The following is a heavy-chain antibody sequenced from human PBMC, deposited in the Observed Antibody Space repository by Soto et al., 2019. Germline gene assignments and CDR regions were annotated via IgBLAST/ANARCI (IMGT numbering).Heavy chain of an antibody. Sequence: QVQLVQSGAEVKKPGASVKVSCKASGYTFTSYGISWVRQAPGQGLEWMGRISAYNGNTNYAQKLQGRVTMTKDTSTSTAYMELRSLRSDDTAVYYCARGALSYYDSSGYYSGAAFDIWGQGTMVTVSS. D-gene: IGHD3-22*01. J-gene: IGHJ3*02. CDR1: GYTFTSYG. V-gene: IGHV1-18*01. CDR2: ISAYNGNT. CDR3: ARGALSYYDSSGYYSGAAFDI.